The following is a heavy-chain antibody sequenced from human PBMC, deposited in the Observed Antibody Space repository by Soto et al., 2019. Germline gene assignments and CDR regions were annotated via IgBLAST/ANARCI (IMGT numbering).Heavy chain of an antibody. D-gene: IGHD3-3*01. CDR2: IYYSGST. J-gene: IGHJ4*02. CDR3: ARTDFWSGYYRKGGGVDTAMVTRGTLDY. Sequence: KTSGTLSLTCTVSGGSVSSGSYYWSWIRQPPGKGLEWIGYIYYSGSTNYNPSVRSRVTISVDTSKNQFSLKLSSVTAADTAVYYCARTDFWSGYYRKGGGVDTAMVTRGTLDYWGQGTLVTVSS. CDR1: GGSVSSGSYY. V-gene: IGHV4-61*01.